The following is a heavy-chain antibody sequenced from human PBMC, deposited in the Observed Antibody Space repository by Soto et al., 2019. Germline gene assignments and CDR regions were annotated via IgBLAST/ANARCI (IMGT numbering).Heavy chain of an antibody. J-gene: IGHJ4*02. V-gene: IGHV4-34*01. CDR3: ARGPGYSSSWYVGWFYDY. D-gene: IGHD6-13*01. CDR2: INHSGST. Sequence: SETLSLTCAVYGGSFSGYYWSWIRQPPGRGLEWIGEINHSGSTNYNPSLKSRVTISVDTSKNQFSLKLSSVTAADTAVYYCARGPGYSSSWYVGWFYDYWGQGTLVTVSS. CDR1: GGSFSGYY.